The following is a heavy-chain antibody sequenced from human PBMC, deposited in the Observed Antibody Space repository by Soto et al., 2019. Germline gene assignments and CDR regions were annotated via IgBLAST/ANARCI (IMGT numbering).Heavy chain of an antibody. Sequence: GGSLRLSCAASGFTFRSYGMHWVRQAPGKGLEWVAVISYDGSNKYYADSVKGRFTISRDNSKNTLYLQMNSLRAEDTAVYYCAIPYTTFSSGWDYFDYWGQGTLVTVSS. CDR3: AIPYTTFSSGWDYFDY. J-gene: IGHJ4*02. D-gene: IGHD6-19*01. CDR1: GFTFRSYG. V-gene: IGHV3-30*03. CDR2: ISYDGSNK.